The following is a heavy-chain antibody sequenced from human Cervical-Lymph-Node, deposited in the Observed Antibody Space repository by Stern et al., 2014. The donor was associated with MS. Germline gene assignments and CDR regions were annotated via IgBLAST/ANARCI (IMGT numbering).Heavy chain of an antibody. V-gene: IGHV1-18*04. J-gene: IGHJ1*01. CDR2: CSASNGNT. Sequence: QVQLMQSGAEVKKPAASVKGSCKASGYTFTNYGITWMRQAPGQGLEWMGWCSASNGNTTYAQKLQGRVTMPTDTSTSTAYTELRTLRSDDTAVYYCAREEDGDNWYFQHWGQGTLVTVSS. D-gene: IGHD4-17*01. CDR3: AREEDGDNWYFQH. CDR1: GYTFTNYG.